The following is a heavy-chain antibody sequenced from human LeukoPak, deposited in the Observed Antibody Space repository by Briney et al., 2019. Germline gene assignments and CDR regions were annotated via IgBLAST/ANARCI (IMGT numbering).Heavy chain of an antibody. CDR2: INPSSGGT. V-gene: IGHV1-2*02. CDR3: ARYSSSIPFDY. CDR1: GGTFSSYA. J-gene: IGHJ4*01. D-gene: IGHD6-13*01. Sequence: ASVKVSCTASGGTFSSYAISWVRQAPGQGLEWMGWINPSSGGTNYAQNFQGRVTMTRDTSISTAYMELSRLRSDDTAVYYCARYSSSIPFDYWGHGTLVTVSS.